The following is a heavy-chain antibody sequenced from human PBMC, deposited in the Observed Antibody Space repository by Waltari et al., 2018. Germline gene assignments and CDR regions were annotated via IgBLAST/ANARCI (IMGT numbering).Heavy chain of an antibody. CDR2: IGAYTGDT. Sequence: QVQLVQSGGEVKKPGASVKVSCKSSGYPFISYGVSWVRQAPGQGLEWMAWIGAYTGDTKYSPKLLGRVTVTTDTSMSTAYMELRSLRSDDTAVYYCARDESSLLAPWGQGTLVTVSS. V-gene: IGHV1-18*01. D-gene: IGHD6-6*01. CDR3: ARDESSLLAP. J-gene: IGHJ5*02. CDR1: GYPFISYG.